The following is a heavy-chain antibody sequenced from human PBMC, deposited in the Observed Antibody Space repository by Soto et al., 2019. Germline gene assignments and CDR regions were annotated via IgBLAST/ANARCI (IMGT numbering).Heavy chain of an antibody. CDR3: TRDLVGSAAFEI. CDR2: VNSDSGGT. J-gene: IGHJ3*02. V-gene: IGHV1-2*02. CDR1: GYTFSDYY. Sequence: QVQLEQSGAEVKKPGASVKVSCKASGYTFSDYYIHWVRQAPGQGLEWMGRVNSDSGGTTYAQKSPGRVTMTRATSTSTVSMELSRLTSNDTPVFYRTRDLVGSAAFEIWGQGPLVSVSP. D-gene: IGHD2-15*01.